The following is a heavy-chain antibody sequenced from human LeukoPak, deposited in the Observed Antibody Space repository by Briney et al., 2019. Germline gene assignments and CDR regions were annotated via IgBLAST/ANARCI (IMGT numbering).Heavy chain of an antibody. CDR3: ARDQYSGHWYYALDI. CDR2: ICSSISVI. CDR1: GFTFSSYS. J-gene: IGHJ3*02. V-gene: IGHV3-48*02. Sequence: GGSLRLSCAASGFTFSSYSMNWVRQAPGKGLEWGSYICSSISVIYYADSVKGRFTISRDNAKNSLYLQMNSLRDEDTAVYYCARDQYSGHWYYALDIWGQGTMVTVSS. D-gene: IGHD6-19*01.